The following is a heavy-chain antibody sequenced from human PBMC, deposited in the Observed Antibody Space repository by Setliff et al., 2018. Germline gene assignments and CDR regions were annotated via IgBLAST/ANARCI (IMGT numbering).Heavy chain of an antibody. Sequence: PSETLSLTCSVSGGSISSGSDYWTWIRQPAGKGLEWIGHIYTSGSTNYNPSLKSRVTISVDASKNQLSLNLRSVTAADTAVYYCARAISGWYSAHHYYMDVWGKGTTVTVSS. V-gene: IGHV4-61*09. CDR3: ARAISGWYSAHHYYMDV. J-gene: IGHJ6*03. CDR2: IYTSGST. CDR1: GGSISSGSDY. D-gene: IGHD6-19*01.